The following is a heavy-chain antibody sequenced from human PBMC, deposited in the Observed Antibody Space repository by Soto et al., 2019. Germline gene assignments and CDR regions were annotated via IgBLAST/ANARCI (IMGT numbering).Heavy chain of an antibody. CDR2: IIPIFDTA. D-gene: IGHD2-15*01. CDR1: GGTFSSYA. V-gene: IGHV1-69*12. CDR3: ARHDCISSSCYYYYYYGMDV. Sequence: QVQLVQAGAEVKKPGASVKVSCKASGGTFSSYAISWVRQSPGQGLEWMGGIIPIFDTANYAQQFKGRVTITADESTSTAYMELSSLRSEDTAVYYCARHDCISSSCYYYYYYGMDVWGQGPTVTVSS. J-gene: IGHJ6*02.